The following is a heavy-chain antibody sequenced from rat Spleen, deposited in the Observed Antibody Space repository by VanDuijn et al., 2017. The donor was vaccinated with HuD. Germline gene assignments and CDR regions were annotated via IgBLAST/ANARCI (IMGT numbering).Heavy chain of an antibody. CDR2: ISPSGGST. Sequence: EVQLVESGGGLVQPGRSMKLSCAASGFTFSSFPMAWVRQAPTKGLEWVASISPSGGSTYYRDSVKGRFTVARDNAKSTLYLQMDSLRSEDTATYYCARLGAQVQPWFAYWGQGTLVTVSS. CDR1: GFTFSSFP. J-gene: IGHJ3*01. D-gene: IGHD1-5*01. CDR3: ARLGAQVQPWFAY. V-gene: IGHV5-46*01.